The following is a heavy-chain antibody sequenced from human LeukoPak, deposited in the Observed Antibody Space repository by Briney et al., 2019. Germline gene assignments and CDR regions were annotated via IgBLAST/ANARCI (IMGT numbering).Heavy chain of an antibody. J-gene: IGHJ4*02. CDR1: GGSISSSSYY. CDR2: IYYSGST. D-gene: IGHD5-24*01. Sequence: PSETLSLTCTVSGGSISSSSYYWGWIRQPPGKGLEWIGSIYYSGSTYYNPSLKSRVTISVDTSKNQFSLKLSSVTAADTAVYYCARGGRWPYDYWGQGTLVTVSS. CDR3: ARGGRWPYDY. V-gene: IGHV4-39*01.